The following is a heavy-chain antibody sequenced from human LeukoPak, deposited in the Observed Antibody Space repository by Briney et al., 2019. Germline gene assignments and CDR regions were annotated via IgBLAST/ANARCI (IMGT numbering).Heavy chain of an antibody. Sequence: SETLSLTCTVSSDSVSDYYWSWIRQPAGKGLEWIGRIYTSGSTNYNPSLKSRVTMSVDTSKNQFSLKLSSVTAADTAVYYCARDFSDGYDYWGQGTLVTVSS. CDR2: IYTSGST. D-gene: IGHD2-15*01. V-gene: IGHV4-4*07. CDR3: ARDFSDGYDY. CDR1: SDSVSDYY. J-gene: IGHJ4*02.